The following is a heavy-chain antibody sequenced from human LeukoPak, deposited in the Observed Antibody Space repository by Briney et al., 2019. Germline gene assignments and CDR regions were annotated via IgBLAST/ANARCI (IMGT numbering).Heavy chain of an antibody. J-gene: IGHJ4*02. CDR2: ISAYNGNT. CDR3: ARDGDSSGYPGRDY. V-gene: IGHV1-18*01. Sequence: ASVKVSCKASGYTFTSYGISWVRQAPGQGLEWMGWISAYNGNTNYAQKLQGRVTMTTDTSTSPAYMELRSLRSDDTAVYYCARDGDSSGYPGRDYWGQGTLVTVSS. CDR1: GYTFTSYG. D-gene: IGHD6-19*01.